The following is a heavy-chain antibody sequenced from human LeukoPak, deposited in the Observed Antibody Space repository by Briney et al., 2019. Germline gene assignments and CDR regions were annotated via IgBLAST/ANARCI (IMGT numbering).Heavy chain of an antibody. V-gene: IGHV3-23*01. D-gene: IGHD3-16*01. Sequence: GGSLRLSCAASGFTFSSYAMSWVRQAPGKGLEWVSAISGSGGSTYYADSVKGRFTISRDNSKNTLYLQMNSLRAEDTAVYYCAKDFEIVKHYDYVWGTYSFDYWGQGTQVTVSS. J-gene: IGHJ4*02. CDR2: ISGSGGST. CDR3: AKDFEIVKHYDYVWGTYSFDY. CDR1: GFTFSSYA.